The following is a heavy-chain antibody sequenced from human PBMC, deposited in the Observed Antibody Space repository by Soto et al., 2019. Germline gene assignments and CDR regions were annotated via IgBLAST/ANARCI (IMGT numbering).Heavy chain of an antibody. Sequence: QITLKASGPTLVKPTQTLTLTCTFSGFSLSTSGVGVGWIRQPPGKALAWLALIYWDDDKRYSPSLKSRLTITKDTAKNQGVLTMTNMDPVDTATYYCAHQLIYSGYDSEGYYFDYWGQGTLVTVSS. CDR2: IYWDDDK. CDR1: GFSLSTSGVG. CDR3: AHQLIYSGYDSEGYYFDY. J-gene: IGHJ4*02. D-gene: IGHD5-12*01. V-gene: IGHV2-5*02.